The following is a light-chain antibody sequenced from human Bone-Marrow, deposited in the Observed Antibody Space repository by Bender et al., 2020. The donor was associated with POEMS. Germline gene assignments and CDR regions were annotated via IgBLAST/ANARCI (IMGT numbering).Light chain of an antibody. V-gene: IGLV2-14*03. Sequence: PASVSGSPGQSITISCIGTSSDVGGYNFVSWYQQHPGKAPKLMIYDVDNRPSGVSDRFSGSKSGNTASLTISGLQAEDEADYYCTSYTSINTRVFGGGTKLTVL. CDR2: DVD. CDR1: SSDVGGYNF. CDR3: TSYTSINTRV. J-gene: IGLJ3*02.